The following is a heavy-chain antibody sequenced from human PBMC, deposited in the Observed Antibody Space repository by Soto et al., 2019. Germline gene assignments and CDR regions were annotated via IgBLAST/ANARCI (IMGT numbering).Heavy chain of an antibody. J-gene: IGHJ6*04. CDR2: ISRSGGTS. Sequence: GGSLRLSCAAAGFTFRNYAMSWVRQAPGKGLEWVSAISRSGGTSYYADSVKGRFTISRDNAKNTLYLQMDNLRAEDTAVYYCARGDCSAAGCYIHYYYGMDVWGKGTTVTVSS. D-gene: IGHD2-2*02. CDR1: GFTFRNYA. V-gene: IGHV3-23*01. CDR3: ARGDCSAAGCYIHYYYGMDV.